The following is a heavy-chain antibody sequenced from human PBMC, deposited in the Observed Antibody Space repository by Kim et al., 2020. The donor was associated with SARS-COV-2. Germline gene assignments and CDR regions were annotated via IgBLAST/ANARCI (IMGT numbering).Heavy chain of an antibody. J-gene: IGHJ6*03. CDR3: ARVATKNHYYYYYIYG. Sequence: GGSLRLSCVVSGFSFRSYEMNWVRQAPGKGLEWISYISSSGGTIYYADSVKGRFIFSSDTARNSQPLQMNYLGAEDTAVYYCARVATKNHYYYYYIYGWG. CDR1: GFSFRSYE. CDR2: ISSSGGTI. V-gene: IGHV3-48*03.